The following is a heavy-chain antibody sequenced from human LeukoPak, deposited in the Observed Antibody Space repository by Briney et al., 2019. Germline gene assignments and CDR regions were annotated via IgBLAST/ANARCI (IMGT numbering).Heavy chain of an antibody. Sequence: SETLSLTCTVSGGSISSSSYYWGWIRQPPGKGLEWIGSIYYSGSTYYNPSLKSRVTISVDTSKNQFSLKLSSVTAADTAVYYCARHRGQNYYDSSDWFDPWGQGTLVTVSS. V-gene: IGHV4-39*01. J-gene: IGHJ5*02. CDR3: ARHRGQNYYDSSDWFDP. CDR2: IYYSGST. D-gene: IGHD3-22*01. CDR1: GGSISSSSYY.